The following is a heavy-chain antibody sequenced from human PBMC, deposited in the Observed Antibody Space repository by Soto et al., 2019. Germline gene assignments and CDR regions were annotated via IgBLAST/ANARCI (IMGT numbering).Heavy chain of an antibody. Sequence: SETLSLTCTVSGGSISSYYWSWIRQPPGKGLEWIGYIYYSGSTNYNPSLKSRVTISVDTSKNQFSLKLSSVTAADTAVYYCATQKAGFYYGSGSYYQYWGQGTLVTVSS. CDR2: IYYSGST. D-gene: IGHD3-10*01. V-gene: IGHV4-59*08. CDR3: ATQKAGFYYGSGSYYQY. CDR1: GGSISSYY. J-gene: IGHJ4*02.